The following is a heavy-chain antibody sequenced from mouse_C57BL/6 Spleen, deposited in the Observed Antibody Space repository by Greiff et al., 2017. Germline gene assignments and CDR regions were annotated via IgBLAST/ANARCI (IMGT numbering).Heavy chain of an antibody. D-gene: IGHD1-1*01. CDR2: ISSGSSTI. J-gene: IGHJ2*01. V-gene: IGHV5-17*01. CDR3: ARGYGSFDY. Sequence: EVKLMESGGGLVKPGGSLKLSCAASGFTFSDYGMHWVRQAPEKGLEWVAYISSGSSTIYYADTVKGRFTISRDNAKNTLCLQMTSLRSEDTAMYYCARGYGSFDYWGQGTTLTVSS. CDR1: GFTFSDYG.